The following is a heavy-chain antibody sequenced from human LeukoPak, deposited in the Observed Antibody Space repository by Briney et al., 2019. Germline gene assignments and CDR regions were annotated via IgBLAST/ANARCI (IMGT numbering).Heavy chain of an antibody. V-gene: IGHV1-18*01. D-gene: IGHD6-13*01. CDR3: ARGGVSNSWYRTPDY. CDR2: ISTYDCNT. CDR1: GYSFTNYG. J-gene: IGHJ4*02. Sequence: ASVKVSCKASGYSFTNYGIIWVRQAPGQGLEWIGWISTYDCNTNYVQKLQGRVTMTTDTSTSTAYMELRSLRSDDTAVYYCARGGVSNSWYRTPDYWGQGTLVAVSS.